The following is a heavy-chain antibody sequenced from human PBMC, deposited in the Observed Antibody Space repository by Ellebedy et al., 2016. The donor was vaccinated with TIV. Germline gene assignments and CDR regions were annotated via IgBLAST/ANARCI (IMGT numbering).Heavy chain of an antibody. D-gene: IGHD6-6*01. J-gene: IGHJ4*02. Sequence: GESLKISXAASGFDFSDYYMNWIRQAPGKGLEWVAHISRGSTSTRYSDSVKGRFTISRDDANHSLYLQMNSLRADDTAVYYCAKDIGQQVVPASGCVYWGQGTLVTVSS. CDR1: GFDFSDYY. CDR2: ISRGSTST. V-gene: IGHV3-11*05. CDR3: AKDIGQQVVPASGCVY.